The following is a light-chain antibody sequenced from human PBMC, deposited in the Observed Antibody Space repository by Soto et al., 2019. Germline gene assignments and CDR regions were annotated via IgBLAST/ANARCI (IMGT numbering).Light chain of an antibody. J-gene: IGLJ2*01. Sequence: QSVLTQPPSASGTPGQTISISCSGSTSNIGSNYVYWYQQLPGTAPKLLIYSNNERPSGVPDRFSGSKSGTSASLAISGLRSEDEADYYCASWDDSLSGFVFGGGTKLTVL. CDR2: SNN. CDR1: TSNIGSNY. V-gene: IGLV1-47*02. CDR3: ASWDDSLSGFV.